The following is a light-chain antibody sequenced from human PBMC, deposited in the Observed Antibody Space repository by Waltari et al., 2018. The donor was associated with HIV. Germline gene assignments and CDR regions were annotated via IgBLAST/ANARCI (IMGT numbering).Light chain of an antibody. V-gene: IGKV1-13*02. CDR3: QQFKSLPLT. CDR1: QAISTD. J-gene: IGKJ4*01. CDR2: DAS. Sequence: AIKLTQSPSSLSASLGDRITITCRASQAISTDLAWYQQKPGKPPKLLIYDASLLQRGVPPRFTGSGSGTDFTLTINSLQPEDFATYYCQQFKSLPLTFAGGTKVE.